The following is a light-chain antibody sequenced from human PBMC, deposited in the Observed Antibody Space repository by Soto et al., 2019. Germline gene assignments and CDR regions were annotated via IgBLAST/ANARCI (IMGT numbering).Light chain of an antibody. J-gene: IGKJ1*01. CDR3: QRRYSTLWT. CDR2: AAS. Sequence: DIQMTQSPSSLSASVGDRVTITCRASQSISSYLNWYQQKPGKAPKLLIYAASSLQSGVASRFSGSGSGTEFTLTISSLQPEDVATDYCQRRYSTLWTFGQGTKVEIK. V-gene: IGKV1-39*01. CDR1: QSISSY.